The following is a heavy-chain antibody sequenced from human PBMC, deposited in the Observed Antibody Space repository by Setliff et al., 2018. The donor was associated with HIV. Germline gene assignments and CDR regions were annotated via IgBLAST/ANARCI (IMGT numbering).Heavy chain of an antibody. CDR2: IYYSGST. D-gene: IGHD2-2*01. CDR3: AREDASGNHAFDF. CDR1: GGSISGHY. Sequence: PSETLSLTCTVSGGSISGHYWSWIRQPPGMGLEWVGYIYYSGSTYSNPSLMSRATMSVDTSKNQFSLELRSVTVADTAVYFCAREDASGNHAFDFWGQGKMFTVSS. J-gene: IGHJ3*01. V-gene: IGHV4-59*11.